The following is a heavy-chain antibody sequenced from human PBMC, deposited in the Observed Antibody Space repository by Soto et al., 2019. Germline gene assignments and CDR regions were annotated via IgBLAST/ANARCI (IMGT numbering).Heavy chain of an antibody. D-gene: IGHD6-13*01. Sequence: QVQLVQSGAEVKKPGASVKVSCKASGYTFTSYYMHWVRQAPGQGLEWLGIINPSDGDTSYPQKFQGRVTMTRDTSTSTVYMELSSLRSGDTAVYYCAKFRSSFGMDVWGQGTTVTVSS. CDR2: INPSDGDT. CDR3: AKFRSSFGMDV. CDR1: GYTFTSYY. V-gene: IGHV1-46*01. J-gene: IGHJ6*02.